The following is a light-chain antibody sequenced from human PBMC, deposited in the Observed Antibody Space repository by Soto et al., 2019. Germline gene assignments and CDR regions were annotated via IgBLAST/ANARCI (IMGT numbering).Light chain of an antibody. Sequence: QSALTQPASVSGSHGQSITISCTGTSRDVGGYNYVSWYQQHPGKAPKLMIYDVSNRPSGVSNRFSGSKSGNTASLTISGLQAEDEADYYCSSYTSSSTLLYVFGTGTKVTVL. CDR2: DVS. CDR1: SRDVGGYNY. CDR3: SSYTSSSTLLYV. V-gene: IGLV2-14*01. J-gene: IGLJ1*01.